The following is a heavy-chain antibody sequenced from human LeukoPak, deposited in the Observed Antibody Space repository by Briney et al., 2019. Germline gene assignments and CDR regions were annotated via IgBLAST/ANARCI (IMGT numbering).Heavy chain of an antibody. J-gene: IGHJ4*02. CDR1: GYSFTNYW. CDR2: IYPGDSDT. Sequence: GESLKISCKGSGYSFTNYWIGWVRQMPGKGLEWMGIIYPGDSDTSYSPSFQGQVTISADKSISTAYLQWSSLKASDTAMYYCARGGYSSRWAYPDPFDYWGQGTLVNVS. D-gene: IGHD6-13*01. CDR3: ARGGYSSRWAYPDPFDY. V-gene: IGHV5-51*01.